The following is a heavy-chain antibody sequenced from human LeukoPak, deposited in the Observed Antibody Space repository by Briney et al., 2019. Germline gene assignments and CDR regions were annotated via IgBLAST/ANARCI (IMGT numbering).Heavy chain of an antibody. CDR1: GGTFSSYA. J-gene: IGHJ6*02. Sequence: SVKVSCKASGGTFSSYAISWVRQAPGQGLEWMGRIIPILGIANYAQKFQDRLTITADKSTSKAYMELSSLRSEDTAVYYCARCKGYDSCGGGMDVWGQGTTVTVSS. CDR2: IIPILGIA. CDR3: ARCKGYDSCGGGMDV. V-gene: IGHV1-69*04. D-gene: IGHD5-12*01.